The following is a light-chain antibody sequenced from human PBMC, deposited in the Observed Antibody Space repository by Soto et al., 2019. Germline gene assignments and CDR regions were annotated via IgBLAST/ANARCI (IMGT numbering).Light chain of an antibody. V-gene: IGKV1-9*01. CDR3: QELNSFPPT. J-gene: IGKJ1*01. CDR1: QGISSH. Sequence: DIQLTQSPSFLSASVGDRVTITCRAGQGISSHLTWYQQKPGKAPKLLIYAASTLQSGVPSRFSGRGSGTEFTLTISSLQPEDFATYYCQELNSFPPTFGHGNTVEIK. CDR2: AAS.